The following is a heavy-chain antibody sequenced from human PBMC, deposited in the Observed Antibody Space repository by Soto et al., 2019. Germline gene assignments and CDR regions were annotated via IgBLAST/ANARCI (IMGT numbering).Heavy chain of an antibody. Sequence: HPGGSLRLSCAASGFTFSSYAMHWVRQAPGKGLEWVAVISYDGSNKYYADSVKGRFTISRDNSKNTLYLQMNSLRAEDTAVYYCARDRRSRDNWNEGYYYYGMDVWGQGTTVTVSS. CDR3: ARDRRSRDNWNEGYYYYGMDV. CDR2: ISYDGSNK. CDR1: GFTFSSYA. D-gene: IGHD1-20*01. V-gene: IGHV3-30-3*01. J-gene: IGHJ6*02.